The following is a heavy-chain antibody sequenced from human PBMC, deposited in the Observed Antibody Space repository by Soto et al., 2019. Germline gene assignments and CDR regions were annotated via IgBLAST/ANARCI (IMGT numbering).Heavy chain of an antibody. CDR1: GVSISSYC. CDR3: SRDVDFGEEDV. CDR2: IYYSGST. Sequence: SETLSLTCTVSGVSISSYCWSWIRQPPGKGLEWIGYIYYSGSTNYNPSLKSRVTISVDTSKNQFSLKLTSATAADTAVYYCSRDVDFGEEDVWGQGTTVTVSS. D-gene: IGHD4-17*01. J-gene: IGHJ6*02. V-gene: IGHV4-59*01.